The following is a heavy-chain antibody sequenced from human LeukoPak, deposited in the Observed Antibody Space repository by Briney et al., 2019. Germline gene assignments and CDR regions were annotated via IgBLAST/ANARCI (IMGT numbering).Heavy chain of an antibody. CDR2: IWYDGSNK. CDR3: AKAPLRIMITFGGVIY. J-gene: IGHJ4*02. CDR1: GFTFSSYG. D-gene: IGHD3-16*01. Sequence: GGSLRLSCAASGFTFSSYGMHWVRQAPGKGLEWVAVIWYDGSNKYYADSVKGRFTISRDNSKNTLYLQMNSLRAEDTAVYYCAKAPLRIMITFGGVIYWGQGTLVTVSS. V-gene: IGHV3-33*06.